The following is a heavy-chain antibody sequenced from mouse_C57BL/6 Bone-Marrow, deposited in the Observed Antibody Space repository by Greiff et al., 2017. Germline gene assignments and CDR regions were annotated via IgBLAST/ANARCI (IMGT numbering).Heavy chain of an antibody. CDR1: GFNIKDDY. J-gene: IGHJ2*01. Sequence: EVQLQQSGAELVRPGASVKLSCTASGFNIKDDYMHWVKQRPEQGLEWIGWIDPENGDTEYASKFQGKATITADTSSNTAYLQLSSLTSEDTAVYYCTIHSNPYYWGKGTTLTVSS. CDR3: TIHSNPYY. CDR2: IDPENGDT. V-gene: IGHV14-4*01. D-gene: IGHD2-5*01.